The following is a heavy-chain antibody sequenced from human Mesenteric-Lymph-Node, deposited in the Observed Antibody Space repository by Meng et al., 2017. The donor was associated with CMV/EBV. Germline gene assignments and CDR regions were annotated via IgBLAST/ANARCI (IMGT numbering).Heavy chain of an antibody. CDR2: IIPILGIA. CDR1: GGTFANYV. D-gene: IGHD2-2*01. CDR3: ARVVVVPAASYYYYYGMDV. V-gene: IGHV1-69*10. Sequence: SVKVSCKASGGTFANYVINWVRQAPGQGLEWMGGIIPILGIANYAQKFQGRVTITADKSTSTAYMELSSLRSEDTAVYYCARVVVVPAASYYYYYGMDVWGQGTTVTVSS. J-gene: IGHJ6*02.